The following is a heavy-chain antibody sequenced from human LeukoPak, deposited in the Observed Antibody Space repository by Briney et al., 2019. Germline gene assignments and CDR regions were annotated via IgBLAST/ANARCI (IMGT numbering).Heavy chain of an antibody. J-gene: IGHJ6*02. Sequence: ASVKVSCKASGYTFTSYGISWVRQAPGQGLEWMGWISAYNGNTNYAQKFQGRVTITADESTSTAYMELSSLRSGDTAVYYCAKWDIVVVPAATAPDYYYYYGMDVWGQGTTVTVSS. D-gene: IGHD2-2*01. CDR1: GYTFTSYG. CDR2: ISAYNGNT. CDR3: AKWDIVVVPAATAPDYYYYYGMDV. V-gene: IGHV1-18*01.